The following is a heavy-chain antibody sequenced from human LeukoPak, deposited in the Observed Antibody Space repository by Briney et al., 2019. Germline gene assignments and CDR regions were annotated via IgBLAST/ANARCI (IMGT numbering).Heavy chain of an antibody. CDR3: ARVPSTVTTTGYFDY. D-gene: IGHD4-17*01. CDR2: INPNSGGT. CDR1: GYTFSDYY. J-gene: IGHJ4*02. V-gene: IGHV1-2*02. Sequence: GASVTVSCKASGYTFSDYYLHWVRQAPGQGLEWMGWINPNSGGTNYAQKFQGRVTMTRDTSISTAYMEPSRLRSDDTAVYYCARVPSTVTTTGYFDYWGQGTRVTVSS.